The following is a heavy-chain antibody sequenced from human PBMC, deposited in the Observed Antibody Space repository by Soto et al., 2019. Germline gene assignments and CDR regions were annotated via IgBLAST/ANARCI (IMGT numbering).Heavy chain of an antibody. J-gene: IGHJ3*02. CDR1: GGSFSGYY. V-gene: IGHV4-34*01. D-gene: IGHD6-19*01. CDR3: ARKWYSSGWNDAFDI. CDR2: INHSGST. Sequence: SETLSLTCAVYGGSFSGYYWSWIRQPPGKGLEWIGEINHSGSTNYNPSLKSRVTISVDTSKNQFSLKLSSVTAADTAVYYCARKWYSSGWNDAFDIWGQGTMVT.